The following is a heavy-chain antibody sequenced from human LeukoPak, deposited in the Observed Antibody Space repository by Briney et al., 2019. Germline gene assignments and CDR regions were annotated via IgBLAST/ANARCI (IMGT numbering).Heavy chain of an antibody. J-gene: IGHJ5*02. D-gene: IGHD6-19*01. CDR1: GYTFTVYY. Sequence: GASVKVTCKASGYTFTVYYMHWERQAPGQGLDWMGWINPNSGGTNYAQKFQVRGTMTRDTSISTGYMELCRLRSDDSAVYYCARDGMLQWLLPGWFDPWGQGTLVTVSS. CDR2: INPNSGGT. CDR3: ARDGMLQWLLPGWFDP. V-gene: IGHV1-2*02.